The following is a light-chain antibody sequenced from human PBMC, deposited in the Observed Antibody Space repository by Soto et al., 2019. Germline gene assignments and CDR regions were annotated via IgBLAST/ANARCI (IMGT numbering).Light chain of an antibody. V-gene: IGLV2-14*01. CDR3: ISYTTSSTLVV. J-gene: IGLJ2*01. CDR2: DVS. CDR1: SSDVGGYNY. Sequence: QSALTPPASVSGSPGQSITISCTGTSSDVGGYNYVSWYQQHPGKAPKLMIYDVSNRPSGVSNRFSGSKSGNTASLTISGLQAEDEADYYCISYTTSSTLVVFGGGTKVTVL.